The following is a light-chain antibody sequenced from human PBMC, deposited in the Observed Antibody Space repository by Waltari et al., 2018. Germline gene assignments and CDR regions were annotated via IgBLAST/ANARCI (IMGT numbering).Light chain of an antibody. J-gene: IGKJ3*01. Sequence: QMTXSPXXVSXXXXXXVXXTCRASQDIGNRLSLYQQKPGKAPNLLIYGTSSLQTGVPSRFSGSGSGTEFTLTISSLQPEDFGTYYCQQGNSFPITFGPGTKVEIK. CDR2: GTS. V-gene: IGKV1-12*01. CDR3: QQGNSFPIT. CDR1: QDIGNR.